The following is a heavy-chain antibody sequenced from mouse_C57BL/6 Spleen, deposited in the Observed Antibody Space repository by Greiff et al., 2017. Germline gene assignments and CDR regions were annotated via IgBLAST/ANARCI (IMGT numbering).Heavy chain of an antibody. CDR2: INPGSGGT. J-gene: IGHJ2*01. V-gene: IGHV1-54*01. D-gene: IGHD1-1*02. Sequence: QVQLQQSGPELVRPGTSVKVSCKASGYAFTNYLIEWVKQRPGQGLEWIGVINPGSGGTNYNEQFKGKATLTADQSSSTAYMQLSSLTSEDSAVYCCAKAAAGGGYYYDYWGQGTTLTVSS. CDR1: GYAFTNYL. CDR3: AKAAAGGGYYYDY.